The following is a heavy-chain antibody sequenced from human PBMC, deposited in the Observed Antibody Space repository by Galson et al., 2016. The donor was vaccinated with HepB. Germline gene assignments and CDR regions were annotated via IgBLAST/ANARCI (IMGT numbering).Heavy chain of an antibody. CDR3: ALGQPFDY. CDR2: INPHDGST. J-gene: IGHJ4*02. CDR1: GYTFTNYY. Sequence: SAKVSCKASGYTFTNYYLHWVRQAPGQGLEWMGIINPHDGSTNHAQKFQGRITLTRDTSTSTVYMELSSLRSEDTAVYYCALGQPFDYWGQGTLVTVSS. D-gene: IGHD7-27*01. V-gene: IGHV1-46*01.